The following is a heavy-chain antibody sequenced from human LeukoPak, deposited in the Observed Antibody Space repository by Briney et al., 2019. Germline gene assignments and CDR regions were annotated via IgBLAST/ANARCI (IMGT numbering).Heavy chain of an antibody. CDR3: ARVINTFLHFDF. CDR1: GGSISSGGYY. Sequence: SETLSLTCTVSGGSISSGGYYWSWIRQHPGKGLEWIGYISYGGSTYYNPSLRSRVTISVDTSKNQFSLKLSSVTAADTAVYYCARVINTFLHFDFWGQGTLVTVSS. CDR2: ISYGGST. V-gene: IGHV4-31*03. J-gene: IGHJ4*02. D-gene: IGHD3-16*01.